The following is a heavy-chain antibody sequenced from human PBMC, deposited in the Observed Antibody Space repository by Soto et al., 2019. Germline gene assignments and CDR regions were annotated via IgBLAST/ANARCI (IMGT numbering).Heavy chain of an antibody. CDR2: MNPKSGNT. V-gene: IGHV1-8*01. CDR3: ARGLYYKSWSGWRWFDP. J-gene: IGHJ5*02. CDR1: GYTFTSYD. Sequence: QVQLVQSGAEVKKPGASVKVSCKASGYTFTSYDIHWVRQATGQGLEWMGWMNPKSGNTGYAQKFQGRVTMTRNTSITTAYMELTSLRSEDTAVYYCARGLYYKSWSGWRWFDPWGQGTRVTVSS. D-gene: IGHD3-3*01.